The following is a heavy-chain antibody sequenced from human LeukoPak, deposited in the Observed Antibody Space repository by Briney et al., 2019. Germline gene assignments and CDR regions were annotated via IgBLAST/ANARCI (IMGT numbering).Heavy chain of an antibody. J-gene: IGHJ4*01. D-gene: IGHD3-9*01. CDR2: IYSGGST. Sequence: GGSLRLSCAASGFTVRSKDMSWVRQAPGEGVEGVSIIYSGGSTYYADAVKGRFTISRDNSKNKLYLKMKSLRDEDTAVYYCARVEDYDLLXXFAYWXXXXLVTVS. CDR1: GFTVRSKD. CDR3: ARVEDYDLLXXFAY. V-gene: IGHV3-66*01.